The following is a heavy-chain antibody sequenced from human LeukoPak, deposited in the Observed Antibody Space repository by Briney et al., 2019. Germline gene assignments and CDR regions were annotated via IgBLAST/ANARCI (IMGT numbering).Heavy chain of an antibody. J-gene: IGHJ4*02. CDR1: GFTFSSYS. CDR3: ARGLDVLRFLEWSPAGYYFDY. V-gene: IGHV3-21*01. D-gene: IGHD3-3*01. Sequence: GGSLRLSCAASGFTFSSYSMNWVRQAPGKGLEWVSSIRSSSSYIYYADSVKGRFTISRDNAKNSLYLQMNSLRAEDTAVYYCARGLDVLRFLEWSPAGYYFDYWGQGTLVTVSS. CDR2: IRSSSSYI.